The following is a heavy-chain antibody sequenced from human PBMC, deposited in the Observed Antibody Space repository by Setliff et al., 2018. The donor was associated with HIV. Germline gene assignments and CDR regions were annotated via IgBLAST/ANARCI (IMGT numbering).Heavy chain of an antibody. Sequence: SETLSLTCTVSGGSISSNSYYWGWFRRPPGKGLEWIGSIYYSGSTYYTPSLESRVTISVDTSQNQFSLKLNSVTAADTAVYYCARRGIAAAGSDSWGQGTLVTVSS. CDR2: IYYSGST. CDR3: ARRGIAAAGSDS. V-gene: IGHV4-39*01. J-gene: IGHJ4*02. CDR1: GGSISSNSYY. D-gene: IGHD6-13*01.